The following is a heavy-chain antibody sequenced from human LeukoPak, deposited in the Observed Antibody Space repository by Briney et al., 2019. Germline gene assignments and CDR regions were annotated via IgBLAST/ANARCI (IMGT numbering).Heavy chain of an antibody. Sequence: KSSQTLSLTCAISGDSVSSNSVTWNWIRQSPSRGLEWLGRTYYRSKWYKYYAVSVKGRITINPDTSKNQFSLQLNSVTPEDTAVYYCARGPSYFQHWGQGTLVTVSS. V-gene: IGHV6-1*01. CDR2: TYYRSKWYK. CDR1: GDSVSSNSVT. CDR3: ARGPSYFQH. J-gene: IGHJ1*01.